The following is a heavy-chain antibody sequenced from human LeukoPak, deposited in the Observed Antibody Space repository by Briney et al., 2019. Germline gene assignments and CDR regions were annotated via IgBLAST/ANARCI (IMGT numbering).Heavy chain of an antibody. V-gene: IGHV3-7*04. CDR3: ARFGVPYGADV. J-gene: IGHJ6*02. CDR2: IKPDGSEK. Sequence: PGGSLRLSCAASGFTFSSYWMSWVRQAPGKGLEWVANIKPDGSEKEYVDSMKGRFTISRDNAKNSLFLQANSLRAEDTAVYYCARFGVPYGADVWGQGTTVTVSS. D-gene: IGHD3-16*01. CDR1: GFTFSSYW.